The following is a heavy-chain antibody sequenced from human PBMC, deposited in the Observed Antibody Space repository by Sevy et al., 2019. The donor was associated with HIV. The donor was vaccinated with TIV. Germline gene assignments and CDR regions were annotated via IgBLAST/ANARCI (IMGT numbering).Heavy chain of an antibody. D-gene: IGHD3-3*02. V-gene: IGHV3-30*18. Sequence: GGSLRLSCAASGFTFSSYGMHWVRQAPGKGLEWVAVISYDGSNKFYVHSVKGRFTISRDNSKNTLYLQMNSLRAEDTAVYYCAKDWMWESDHFRNYYGMNVWGQGTTVTVSS. J-gene: IGHJ6*02. CDR3: AKDWMWESDHFRNYYGMNV. CDR1: GFTFSSYG. CDR2: ISYDGSNK.